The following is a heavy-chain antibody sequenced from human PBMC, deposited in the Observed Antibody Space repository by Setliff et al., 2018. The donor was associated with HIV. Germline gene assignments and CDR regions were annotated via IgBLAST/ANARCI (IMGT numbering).Heavy chain of an antibody. D-gene: IGHD3-10*01. J-gene: IGHJ6*02. V-gene: IGHV4-34*01. CDR1: GFTFSSFA. Sequence: ESLRLSCAASGFTFSSFAVSWVRQAPGKGLEWIGEINRSGSTNYNPSLKSRVTISIDTSKNQFSLILSSVTAADTAVYYCARVEAKVRGATYGMDVWGQGTTVTVSS. CDR3: ARVEAKVRGATYGMDV. CDR2: INRSGST.